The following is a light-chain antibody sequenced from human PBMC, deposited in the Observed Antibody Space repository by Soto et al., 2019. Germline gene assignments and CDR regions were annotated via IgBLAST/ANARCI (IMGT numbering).Light chain of an antibody. J-gene: IGLJ1*01. Sequence: QSVLTQPASVSGSPGQSITISCTGTSSDVGGYNFVSWYQQHPDKAPKLMIYDVTNRPSGVSNRFSGSKSGNTDSLTISGLQAEVEADYYCSSYTRISTYVFGTGTKLTVL. V-gene: IGLV2-14*01. CDR3: SSYTRISTYV. CDR1: SSDVGGYNF. CDR2: DVT.